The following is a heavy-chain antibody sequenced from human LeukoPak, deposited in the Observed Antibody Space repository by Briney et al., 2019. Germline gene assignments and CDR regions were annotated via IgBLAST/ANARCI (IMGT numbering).Heavy chain of an antibody. V-gene: IGHV4-31*03. CDR2: IYYSGST. Sequence: SQTLSLTCTVSGGSISSGGYYWSWIRQHPGKGLEWIGYIYYSGSTYYNPSLKSRVTISLDTSKNQFSLKLSSVTAADTAVYYCARDRNDAFDIWGQGTMVTVSS. CDR1: GGSISSGGYY. J-gene: IGHJ3*02. CDR3: ARDRNDAFDI.